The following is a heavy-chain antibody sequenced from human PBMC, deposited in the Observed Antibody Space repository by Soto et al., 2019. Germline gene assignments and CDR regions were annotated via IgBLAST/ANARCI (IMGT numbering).Heavy chain of an antibody. D-gene: IGHD2-15*01. CDR2: IYHSGST. J-gene: IGHJ4*02. Sequence: PSETLSLTCAVSGYSISSGYYWGWIRQPPGKGLEWIGSIYHSGSTYYNPSLKSRVTISVDTSKNQFSLKLSSVTAADTAVYYCARGGVVVAARNDYWGQGTLVTVSS. CDR3: ARGGVVVAARNDY. V-gene: IGHV4-38-2*01. CDR1: GYSISSGYY.